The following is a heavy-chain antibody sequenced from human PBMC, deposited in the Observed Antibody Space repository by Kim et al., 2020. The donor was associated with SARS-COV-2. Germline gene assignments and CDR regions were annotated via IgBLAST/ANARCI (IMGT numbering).Heavy chain of an antibody. V-gene: IGHV4-31*03. CDR3: AREVPLAAAGTLRPNDAFDI. CDR2: IYYSGST. D-gene: IGHD6-13*01. CDR1: GGSISSGGYY. J-gene: IGHJ3*02. Sequence: SETLSLTCTVSGGSISSGGYYWSWIRQHPGKGLEWIGYIYYSGSTYYNPYLKSRVTISVDTSKNQFSLKLSSVTAADTAVYYCAREVPLAAAGTLRPNDAFDIWGQGTMVTVSS.